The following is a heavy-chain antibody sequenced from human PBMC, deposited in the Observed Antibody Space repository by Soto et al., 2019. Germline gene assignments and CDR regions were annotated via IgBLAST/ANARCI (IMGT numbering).Heavy chain of an antibody. Sequence: QVQLVQSGAEVKKPGASVKVSCKASGYTFTSYGISWVRQAPGQGLEWMGWISAYNGNTNYAQKLQGRVTMTTDTSTSTAYMELRSLSSDDTAVYYCASGYCSSTSCYGSRYYYYGMDVWGQGTTVTVSS. J-gene: IGHJ6*02. D-gene: IGHD2-2*01. CDR2: ISAYNGNT. CDR1: GYTFTSYG. V-gene: IGHV1-18*01. CDR3: ASGYCSSTSCYGSRYYYYGMDV.